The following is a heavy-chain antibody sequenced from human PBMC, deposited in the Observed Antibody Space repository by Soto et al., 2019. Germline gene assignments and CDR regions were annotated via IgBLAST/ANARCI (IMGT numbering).Heavy chain of an antibody. J-gene: IGHJ6*02. CDR1: GYTFTSYY. CDR3: ARGDFVVVNGYYYYGMDV. D-gene: IGHD2-21*01. CDR2: INPSGGST. V-gene: IGHV1-46*04. Sequence: QVQLVQSGAEVKKPGASVKVSCKASGYTFTSYYMHWVRQAPGQGLEWMGIINPSGGSTSYAQKLQGRVTMTRDTATSTVYMELSGLRSEDTAVYYWARGDFVVVNGYYYYGMDVWGQGTTVAVSS.